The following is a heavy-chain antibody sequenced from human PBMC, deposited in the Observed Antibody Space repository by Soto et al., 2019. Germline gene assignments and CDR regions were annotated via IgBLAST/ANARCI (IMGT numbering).Heavy chain of an antibody. CDR3: ARDMSGGTYNYYYGMDV. J-gene: IGHJ6*02. CDR1: GFTFSSYA. V-gene: IGHV3-23*01. Sequence: GGSLRLSCAASGFTFSSYAMTWVRQAPGGGLEWVSAISGTGSPTYYADSVKGRFTISRDNSKNTLYLQMNSLRADDTAVYYCARDMSGGTYNYYYGMDVWGQGTKVTVSS. CDR2: ISGTGSPT. D-gene: IGHD1-26*01.